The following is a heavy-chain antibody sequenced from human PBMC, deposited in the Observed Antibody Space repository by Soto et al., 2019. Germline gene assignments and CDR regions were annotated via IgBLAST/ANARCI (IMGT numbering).Heavy chain of an antibody. Sequence: QVQLVQSGAEVRKPGSSVRVSCKASGGSFNRHTISWVRQAPGQGLEWMGGIIPIFGTANHAQKFQGRVKVYGEEIKKKVYMGMERLRSGETGLYFCAGGWGYDCTDYFFAFWGQGTPVIVSS. CDR3: AGGWGYDCTDYFFAF. CDR2: IIPIFGTA. CDR1: GGSFNRHT. D-gene: IGHD2-8*02. J-gene: IGHJ6*01. V-gene: IGHV1-69*01.